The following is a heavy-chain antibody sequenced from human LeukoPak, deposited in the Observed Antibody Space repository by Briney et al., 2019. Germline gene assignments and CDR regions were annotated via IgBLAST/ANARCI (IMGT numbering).Heavy chain of an antibody. D-gene: IGHD6-13*01. Sequence: SETLSLTCTVSGGSISSYYWSWIRQPPGKGLEWIGYIYYSGSTNYNPSLKSRVTISVDTSKNQFSLKLSSVTAADTAVYYCARTRYSSSWAYAFDIWGQGTMVTVSS. CDR2: IYYSGST. J-gene: IGHJ3*02. V-gene: IGHV4-59*08. CDR1: GGSISSYY. CDR3: ARTRYSSSWAYAFDI.